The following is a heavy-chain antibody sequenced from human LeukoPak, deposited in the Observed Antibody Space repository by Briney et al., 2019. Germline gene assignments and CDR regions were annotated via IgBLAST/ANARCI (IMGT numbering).Heavy chain of an antibody. Sequence: SETLSLTCTVSGGSISSNSYYWGWIRQPPGKGLDWIGSIYYSGITYYNPSLKSRVTISVDTSKNQFSLKLSSVTAADTAVYYCASWGATHHYFDSWGRGTLVTVSS. J-gene: IGHJ4*02. CDR1: GGSISSNSYY. V-gene: IGHV4-39*01. CDR2: IYYSGIT. CDR3: ASWGATHHYFDS. D-gene: IGHD1-26*01.